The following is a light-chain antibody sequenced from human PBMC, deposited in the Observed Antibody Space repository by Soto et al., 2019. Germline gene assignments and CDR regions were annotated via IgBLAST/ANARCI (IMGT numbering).Light chain of an antibody. CDR2: EIN. J-gene: IGLJ1*01. V-gene: IGLV2-8*01. CDR3: SSFAGSNNFPYV. CDR1: RSDVGAYDY. Sequence: QSVLTQPPSASGSPGQSVTISCTGTRSDVGAYDYVSWYQQHPGKAPKLMIYEINKRPSGVPDRFSGSKSGNTASLTLSGLQAEDEADYYCSSFAGSNNFPYVFGTGTKVTVL.